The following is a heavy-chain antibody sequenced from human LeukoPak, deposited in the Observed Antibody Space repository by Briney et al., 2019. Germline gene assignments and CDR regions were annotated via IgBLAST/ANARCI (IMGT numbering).Heavy chain of an antibody. Sequence: GGSLRLSCAASGFTVSSNYMSWVRQAPGKGLEWVSVIYSGGGSTYYADSVKGRFTISRDKSKNTLYLQMNSLRAEDTAVYYCARDEPMVRGVIMPYYYGMDVWGQGTTVTVSS. J-gene: IGHJ6*02. D-gene: IGHD3-10*01. CDR2: IYSGGGST. V-gene: IGHV3-66*01. CDR1: GFTVSSNY. CDR3: ARDEPMVRGVIMPYYYGMDV.